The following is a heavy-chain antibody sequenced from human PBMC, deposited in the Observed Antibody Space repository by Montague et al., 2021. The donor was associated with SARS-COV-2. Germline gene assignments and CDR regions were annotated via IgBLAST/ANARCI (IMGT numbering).Heavy chain of an antibody. CDR1: GFTFSSYA. Sequence: SLRLSCAASGFTFSSYAMHWVRQAPGKGLEWVAVISYDGSNKYYXDSXKGRFTISRDNSKNTLYLQMNTLRAEDTAVYYCARPFGGSYYSGFDYWGQGTLVTVSS. V-gene: IGHV3-30*04. CDR2: ISYDGSNK. CDR3: ARPFGGSYYSGFDY. J-gene: IGHJ4*02. D-gene: IGHD1-26*01.